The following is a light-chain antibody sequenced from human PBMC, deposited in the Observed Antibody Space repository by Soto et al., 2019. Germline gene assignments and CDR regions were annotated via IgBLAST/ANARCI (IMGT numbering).Light chain of an antibody. V-gene: IGKV3-20*01. CDR3: QQFSSYPLT. Sequence: DIVLTQSPGTLSLSPGERSTLSCRASQSVSSSYLAWYQQKPGQAPRLLIYGASSRATGIPDRFSGGGSGTDFTLTISRLEPEDFAVYYCQQFSSYPLTFGGGTKVDI. CDR1: QSVSSSY. J-gene: IGKJ4*01. CDR2: GAS.